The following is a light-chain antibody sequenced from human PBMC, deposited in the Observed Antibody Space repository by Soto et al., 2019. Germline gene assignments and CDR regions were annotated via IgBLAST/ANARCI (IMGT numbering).Light chain of an antibody. Sequence: QSALTQPPSVSGAPGQRVTISCTGSSSNIGAGYDVHWYQQLPGTAPKLLIYGNINRPSGVPDRFSGSKSGASASLAITGLQAEDEADYYSQSYDSSLSGSVVFGGGTKLTVL. CDR2: GNI. V-gene: IGLV1-40*01. CDR1: SSNIGAGYD. J-gene: IGLJ2*01. CDR3: QSYDSSLSGSVV.